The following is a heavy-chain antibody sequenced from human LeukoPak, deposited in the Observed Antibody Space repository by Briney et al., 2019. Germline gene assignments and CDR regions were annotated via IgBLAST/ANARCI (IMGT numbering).Heavy chain of an antibody. J-gene: IGHJ4*02. D-gene: IGHD6-19*01. CDR3: AKHQGNAVAGRYSDY. CDR1: GFTFSTYA. Sequence: GGSLRLSCAASGFTFSTYAMSWVRQAPGKGLEWISGISGSGDNTYYADSVKGRFIVSRDNSKNMAYLQMNSLRAEDTAVYYCAKHQGNAVAGRYSDYWGQGTLVTVSP. V-gene: IGHV3-23*01. CDR2: ISGSGDNT.